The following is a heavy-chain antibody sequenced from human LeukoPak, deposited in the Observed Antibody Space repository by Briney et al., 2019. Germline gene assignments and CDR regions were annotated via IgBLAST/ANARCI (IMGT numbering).Heavy chain of an antibody. CDR3: ARVAVVNDAFDI. J-gene: IGHJ3*02. CDR1: GGSFSGYY. Sequence: ETLSLTCAVYGGSFSGYYWSWVRQPPGKGLEWIGEINHSGSTNYNPSLTSRVTISVDTSKNQFSLKLSSVTAADTAVYYCARVAVVNDAFDIWGQGTMVTVSS. CDR2: INHSGST. V-gene: IGHV4-34*01.